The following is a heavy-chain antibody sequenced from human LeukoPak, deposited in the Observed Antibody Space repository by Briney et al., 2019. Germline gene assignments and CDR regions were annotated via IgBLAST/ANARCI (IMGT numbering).Heavy chain of an antibody. V-gene: IGHV1-8*01. J-gene: IGHJ3*02. D-gene: IGHD4-17*01. CDR2: MNPNSGNT. CDR3: AGASTVAYGDYYGIDI. Sequence: ASVKVSCKASGYTLTSYYINWVRQATGQGLEWMGWMNPNSGNTGYAQKFQGRVTMTRNTSISTAYMELSSLRSDDTAVYYCAGASTVAYGDYYGIDIWGQGTMVTVSS. CDR1: GYTLTSYY.